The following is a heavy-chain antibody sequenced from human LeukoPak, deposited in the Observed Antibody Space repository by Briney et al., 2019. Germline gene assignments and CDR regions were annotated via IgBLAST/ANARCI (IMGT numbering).Heavy chain of an antibody. CDR1: GGSIRSGDYE. J-gene: IGHJ3*02. V-gene: IGHV4-30-4*08. D-gene: IGHD3-3*01. CDR2: IYYSGST. Sequence: SETLSLTCTVSGGSIRSGDYEWSWIRQPPGKGLEWIGYIYYSGSTYYNPSLKSRVTISVDTSKNQFSLKLSSVTAADTAVYYCARDAGWSGSDAFDIWGQGTMVTVSS. CDR3: ARDAGWSGSDAFDI.